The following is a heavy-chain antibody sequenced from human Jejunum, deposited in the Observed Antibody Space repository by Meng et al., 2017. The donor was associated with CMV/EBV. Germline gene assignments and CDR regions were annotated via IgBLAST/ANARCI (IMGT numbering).Heavy chain of an antibody. V-gene: IGHV3-30*17. CDR3: ANTPFGELYYHFEH. CDR2: ISYNGANK. J-gene: IGHJ4*02. D-gene: IGHD1-7*01. CDR1: FTFSGYA. Sequence: FTFSGYAMLWVRRPPSKGLVCVAVISYNGANKNYADFVESRFAISGDNSKNTLSLLMHSLRPDDAGLYYCANTPFGELYYHFEHWGQGTLVTVSS.